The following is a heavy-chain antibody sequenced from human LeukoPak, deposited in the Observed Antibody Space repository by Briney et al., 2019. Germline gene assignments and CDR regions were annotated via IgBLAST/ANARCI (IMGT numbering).Heavy chain of an antibody. J-gene: IGHJ4*02. D-gene: IGHD4/OR15-4a*01. CDR3: ARQVPRPLLFDY. V-gene: IGHV4-38-2*02. CDR1: GYSISSGYY. CDR2: IYHSGST. Sequence: SETLSLTCTVSGYSISSGYYWGWIRQPPGKGLEWIGSIYHSGSTYYNPSLKSRVTISVDTSKNQFSLKLSSVTAADTAVYYCARQVPRPLLFDYWGQGTLVTVSS.